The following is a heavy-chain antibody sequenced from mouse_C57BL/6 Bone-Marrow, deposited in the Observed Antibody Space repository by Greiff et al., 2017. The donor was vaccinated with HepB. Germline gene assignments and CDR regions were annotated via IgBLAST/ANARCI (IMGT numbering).Heavy chain of an antibody. CDR1: GFTFSDYY. CDR2: ISNGGGST. CDR3: ARHRDGYYFDY. Sequence: DVMLVESGGGLVQPGGSLKLSCAASGFTFSDYYMYWVRQTPEKRLEWVAYISNGGGSTYYPDTVKGRFTISRDNAKNTLYLQMSRLKSEDTAMYYCARHRDGYYFDYWGQGTTLTVSS. J-gene: IGHJ2*01. D-gene: IGHD2-3*01. V-gene: IGHV5-12*01.